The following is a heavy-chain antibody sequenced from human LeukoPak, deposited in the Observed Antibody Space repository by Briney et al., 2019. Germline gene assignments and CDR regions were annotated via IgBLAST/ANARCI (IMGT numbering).Heavy chain of an antibody. CDR2: ISGGAAGT. D-gene: IGHD2-21*02. CDR1: GFTFLTYA. J-gene: IGHJ5*02. CDR3: ARVRGVGTHIWLLPWNL. Sequence: GRSLRLSCAASGFTFLTYAMAWVRQAPGEGLGWVSSISGGAAGTYYAPSVKGRFTVSRDNDKNALYLQMDDVTAADTALYYCARVRGVGTHIWLLPWNLWGQGTLVSVSS. V-gene: IGHV3-23*01.